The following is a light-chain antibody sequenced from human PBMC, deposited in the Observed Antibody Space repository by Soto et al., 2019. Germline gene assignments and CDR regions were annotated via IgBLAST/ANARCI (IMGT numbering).Light chain of an antibody. CDR1: SSDVGSYKL. J-gene: IGLJ3*02. CDR2: EVS. CDR3: CSYAGSSTWV. Sequence: QSALTQPASVSGSPGQSITISCTGTSSDVGSYKLVSWYQQHPGKAPKVMIYEVSKRPSGVSNSFSGSKSGNTASLTISGLQAEDEADYYCCSYAGSSTWVFGGGTKLTVL. V-gene: IGLV2-23*02.